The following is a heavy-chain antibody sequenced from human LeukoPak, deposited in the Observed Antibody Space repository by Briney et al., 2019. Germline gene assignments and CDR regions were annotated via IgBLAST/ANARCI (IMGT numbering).Heavy chain of an antibody. CDR3: AKDLSGYYYYGMDV. D-gene: IGHD3-3*02. CDR1: EFTFSSYA. V-gene: IGHV3-30-3*01. CDR2: ISFDGNNE. Sequence: GGSLRLSCAASEFTFSSYAMHWVRQAPGKGLEWVAAISFDGNNEYYADSVKGRFTISRDNSKNTLYLQMNSLRAEDTAVYYCAKDLSGYYYYGMDVWGQGTTVTVSS. J-gene: IGHJ6*02.